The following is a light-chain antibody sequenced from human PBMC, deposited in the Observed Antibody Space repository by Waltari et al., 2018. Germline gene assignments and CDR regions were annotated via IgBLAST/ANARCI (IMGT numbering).Light chain of an antibody. Sequence: SDELTQPPSVSVSPGQTARITCSGEILSKAYAYWYQHKPGQAPVLVIYKDSERPSGIPDRFSGSSSGTTVTLTISAVQAEDEAAYYCQSTDASETFVFGTGTTVTVL. J-gene: IGLJ1*01. CDR1: ILSKAY. CDR3: QSTDASETFV. V-gene: IGLV3-25*03. CDR2: KDS.